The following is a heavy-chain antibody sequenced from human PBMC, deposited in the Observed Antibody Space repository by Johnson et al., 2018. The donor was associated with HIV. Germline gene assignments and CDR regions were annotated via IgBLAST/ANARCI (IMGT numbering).Heavy chain of an antibody. J-gene: IGHJ3*01. CDR1: GFTFSTYA. CDR3: ARETRSAAAGHGAFDV. Sequence: VQLVESGGGLVQPGGSLRLSCADSGFTFSTYAMHWVRQAPGKGLEYVSGVSSNGGKTYYANSVKGRFTISRDNSKNTLYLQMNSLRAEDTAVYYCARETRSAAAGHGAFDVWGQGTMVTVSS. V-gene: IGHV3-64*01. CDR2: VSSNGGKT. D-gene: IGHD6-13*01.